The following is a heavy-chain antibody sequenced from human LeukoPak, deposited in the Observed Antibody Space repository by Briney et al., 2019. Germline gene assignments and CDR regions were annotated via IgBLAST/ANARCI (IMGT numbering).Heavy chain of an antibody. Sequence: SETLSLTCTVSGGSISSGDYYWSWIRQPPGKGLEWIGYIYYSGSTYYNPSLKSRVTISVDTSKNQSSLKLSYVTAADTAVYYCARDQAWAFDIWGQGTMVTVSS. CDR1: GGSISSGDYY. J-gene: IGHJ3*02. CDR2: IYYSGST. V-gene: IGHV4-30-4*01. CDR3: ARDQAWAFDI.